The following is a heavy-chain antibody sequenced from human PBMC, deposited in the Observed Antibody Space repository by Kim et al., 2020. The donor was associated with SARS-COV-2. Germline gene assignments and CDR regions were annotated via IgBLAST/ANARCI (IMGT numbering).Heavy chain of an antibody. CDR3: ARGALRVLWFGDARSNWFDP. V-gene: IGHV4-34*01. CDR2: INHSGST. D-gene: IGHD3-10*01. Sequence: SETLSLTCAVYGGSFSGYYWSWIRQPPGKGLEWIGEINHSGSTNYNPSLKSRVTISVDTSKNQFSLKLSSVTAADTAVYYCARGALRVLWFGDARSNWFDPWGQGTLVTVSS. CDR1: GGSFSGYY. J-gene: IGHJ5*02.